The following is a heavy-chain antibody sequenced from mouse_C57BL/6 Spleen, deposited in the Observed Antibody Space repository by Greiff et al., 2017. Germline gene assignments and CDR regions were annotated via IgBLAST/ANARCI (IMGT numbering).Heavy chain of an antibody. J-gene: IGHJ2*01. CDR3: ARGGRSSYPVYFDF. V-gene: IGHV1-69*01. Sequence: QVQLKQPGAELVMPGASVKLSCKASGYTFTSYWMHWVKQRPGQGLEWIGEIDPSDSYTNYNQKFKGKSTLTVDKSSSTAYMQLSSLTSEDSAVYYCARGGRSSYPVYFDFRGQGTPLTVPS. D-gene: IGHD3-2*02. CDR1: GYTFTSYW. CDR2: IDPSDSYT.